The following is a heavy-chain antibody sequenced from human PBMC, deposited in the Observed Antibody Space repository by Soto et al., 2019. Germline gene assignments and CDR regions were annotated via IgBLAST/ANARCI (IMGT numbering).Heavy chain of an antibody. Sequence: QVQLVESGGGVVQPGRSLRLSCAASGFTFSSYGMHWVRQAPGKGLEWVAIIWYDGSDKDYSDSVKGRFTISRDNSKNTLYLQMNSLGGEDTAIYYCARGWLAGGYEFNYWGQGTLVTVSS. V-gene: IGHV3-33*01. CDR2: IWYDGSDK. CDR3: ARGWLAGGYEFNY. CDR1: GFTFSSYG. J-gene: IGHJ4*02. D-gene: IGHD5-12*01.